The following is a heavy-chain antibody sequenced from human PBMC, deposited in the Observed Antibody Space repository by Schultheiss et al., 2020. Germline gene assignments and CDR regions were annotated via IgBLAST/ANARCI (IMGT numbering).Heavy chain of an antibody. V-gene: IGHV3-23*01. Sequence: GGSLRLSCAASGFTFSNAWMSWVRQAPGKGLEWVSTVTGASAATYYADSVRGRLTISRDNSKNTLYLQMNSLRAEDTAVYYCARDINAFFDYWGQGTLVTVSS. CDR3: ARDINAFFDY. CDR2: VTGASAAT. CDR1: GFTFSNAW. D-gene: IGHD3-10*01. J-gene: IGHJ4*02.